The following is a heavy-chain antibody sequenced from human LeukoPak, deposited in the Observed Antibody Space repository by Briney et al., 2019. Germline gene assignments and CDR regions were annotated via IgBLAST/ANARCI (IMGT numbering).Heavy chain of an antibody. J-gene: IGHJ6*03. V-gene: IGHV4-34*01. D-gene: IGHD2-15*01. Sequence: PSETLSLSCAVYVGSFSGYYWGWIRQPPEKGLEWIGVIKHSGSTNYNPSLKSRVTISVDTSKNQFSLKLSSVTAADTAVYYCARFAATPPYYQYYYMDVWGKGTTVTISS. CDR1: VGSFSGYY. CDR3: ARFAATPPYYQYYYMDV. CDR2: IKHSGST.